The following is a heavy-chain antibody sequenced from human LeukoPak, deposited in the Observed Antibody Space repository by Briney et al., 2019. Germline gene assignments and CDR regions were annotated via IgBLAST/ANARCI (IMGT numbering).Heavy chain of an antibody. CDR1: GGSISSYY. D-gene: IGHD1-26*01. CDR3: ARESVSGSYFRWFDA. V-gene: IGHV4-4*07. CDR2: IYTSGST. J-gene: IGHJ5*02. Sequence: SETLSLTCTVFGGSISSYYWGWIRQPAGKGLEWIGRIYTSGSTDYNPSLKSRVTMSVDTSKNQFALTLSSVTAADTALYYCARESVSGSYFRWFDAWGQGTLATVSS.